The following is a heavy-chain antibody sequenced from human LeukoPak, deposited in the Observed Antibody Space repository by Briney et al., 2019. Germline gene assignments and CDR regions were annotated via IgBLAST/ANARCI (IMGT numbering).Heavy chain of an antibody. Sequence: SETLSLTCTVSGDSISSYHWTWIRQSPGKGPEWIGYISYSGSTNSNPSLKSRVTMSVDTSKNQFSLKLNSVTAADTAVYYCARSIILVRGIIYFFYYYMDVWGKGTTVTVSS. CDR3: ARSIILVRGIIYFFYYYMDV. CDR2: ISYSGST. J-gene: IGHJ6*03. V-gene: IGHV4-59*01. D-gene: IGHD3-10*01. CDR1: GDSISSYH.